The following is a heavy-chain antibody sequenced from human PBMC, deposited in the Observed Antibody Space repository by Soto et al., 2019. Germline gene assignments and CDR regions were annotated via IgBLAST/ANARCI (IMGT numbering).Heavy chain of an antibody. CDR3: ARRFPVAIFGVVIPPFGMDV. D-gene: IGHD3-3*01. V-gene: IGHV1-18*01. J-gene: IGHJ6*02. CDR1: GYTFTSYG. CDR2: IRAYNGNT. Sequence: QVQLVQSGAEVKKPGASVKVSCKASGYTFTSYGISWVRQAPGQGLEWMGWIRAYNGNTNYAQKIQGRVPMTTDTSTRTAYMELESLRSDDTAVYYCARRFPVAIFGVVIPPFGMDVWGQGTTVTVSS.